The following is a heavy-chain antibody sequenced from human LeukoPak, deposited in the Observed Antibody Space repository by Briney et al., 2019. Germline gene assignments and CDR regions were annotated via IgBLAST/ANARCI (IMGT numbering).Heavy chain of an antibody. J-gene: IGHJ6*02. V-gene: IGHV3-7*01. CDR2: IKQDGSEK. D-gene: IGHD2-15*01. Sequence: PGGSLRLSCAASGFTFSNYWMSWVRQAPGKRLEWVANIKQDGSEKCYVDSVKGRFTISRDNAKNSLYLQMNSLRAEDTAVYYCARDRWELLSNSYHYCGLDVWGQGTTVTVSS. CDR3: ARDRWELLSNSYHYCGLDV. CDR1: GFTFSNYW.